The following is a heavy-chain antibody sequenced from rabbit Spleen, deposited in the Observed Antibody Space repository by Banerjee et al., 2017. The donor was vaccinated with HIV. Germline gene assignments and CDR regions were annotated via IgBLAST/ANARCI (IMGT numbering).Heavy chain of an antibody. CDR1: GVSFSSNHY. CDR2: IYAGSSGST. D-gene: IGHD4-1*01. V-gene: IGHV1S40*01. CDR3: ARGNTGSSGRASFNL. Sequence: QSLEESGGDLVKPGASLTLTCTASGVSFSSNHYMCWVRQAPGKGLEWIACIYAGSSGSTYYASWAKGRFTVSKTSSTTVTLQMTSLTAADTATYFCARGNTGSSGRASFNLWGPGTLVTVS. J-gene: IGHJ4*01.